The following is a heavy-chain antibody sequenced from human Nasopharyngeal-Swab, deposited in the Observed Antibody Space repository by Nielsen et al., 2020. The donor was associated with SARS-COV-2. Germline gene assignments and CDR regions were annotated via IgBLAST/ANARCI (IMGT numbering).Heavy chain of an antibody. D-gene: IGHD3-10*01. CDR2: IWYDGSNK. CDR3: ASGPYGSGSYYTELDY. CDR1: GFTFSSYG. J-gene: IGHJ4*02. V-gene: IGHV3-33*01. Sequence: GGSLRLSCAASGFTFSSYGMHWVRQAPGKGLEWVAVIWYDGSNKYYADSVKGRFTISRDNFKNTLYLQMNSLRAEDTAVYYCASGPYGSGSYYTELDYWGQGTLVTVSS.